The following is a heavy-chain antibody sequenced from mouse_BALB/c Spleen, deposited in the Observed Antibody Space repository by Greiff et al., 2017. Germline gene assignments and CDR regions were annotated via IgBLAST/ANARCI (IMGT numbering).Heavy chain of an antibody. V-gene: IGHV14-3*02. CDR2: IDPANGNT. CDR3: ARSTGTFAY. Sequence: VHVKQSGAELVKPGASVKLSCTASGFNIKDTYMHWVKQRPEQGLEWIGRIDPANGNTKYDPKFQGKATITADTSSNTAYLQLSSLTSEDTAVYYCARSTGTFAYWGQGTLVTVSA. J-gene: IGHJ3*01. D-gene: IGHD4-1*02. CDR1: GFNIKDTY.